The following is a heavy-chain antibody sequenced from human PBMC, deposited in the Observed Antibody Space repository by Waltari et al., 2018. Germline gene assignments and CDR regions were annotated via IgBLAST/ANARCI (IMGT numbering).Heavy chain of an antibody. V-gene: IGHV7-4-1*02. CDR3: AREVVPPARVVVNWFDP. D-gene: IGHD2-2*01. J-gene: IGHJ5*02. CDR1: GYSVTNYD. Sequence: QVQLVQSGSELKKPGASVKVSCKASGYSVTNYDINWIRQAPVQGLELMGLINTITRIPVYVQGFTGRFVFSLDTSVNTAYLQINSLKAEDTAVYFCAREVVPPARVVVNWFDPWGQGTLVTVSS. CDR2: INTITRIP.